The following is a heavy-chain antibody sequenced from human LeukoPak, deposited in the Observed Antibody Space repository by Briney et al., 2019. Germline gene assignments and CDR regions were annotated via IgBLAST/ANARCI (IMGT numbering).Heavy chain of an antibody. D-gene: IGHD2-2*02. J-gene: IGHJ4*02. V-gene: IGHV1-69*13. Sequence: ASVKVSCKASGYTFTSYAISWVRQAPGQGLEWMGGIIPIFGTANYAQKFQGRVTITADESTSTAYMELGSLRSEDTAVYYCARVKSPCSSTSCYILGDFDYWGQGTLVTVSS. CDR3: ARVKSPCSSTSCYILGDFDY. CDR2: IIPIFGTA. CDR1: GYTFTSYA.